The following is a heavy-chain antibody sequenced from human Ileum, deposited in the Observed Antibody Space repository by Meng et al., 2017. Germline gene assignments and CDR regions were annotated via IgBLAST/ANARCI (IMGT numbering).Heavy chain of an antibody. D-gene: IGHD4-23*01. CDR3: ARHGGYSQDF. CDR2: ISHSGSA. J-gene: IGHJ4*02. V-gene: IGHV4-4*02. CDR1: GGSISSNTY. Sequence: QAHLQESGPRLVRPSETLSLACTVSGGSISSNTYWSWVRQPPGKGLEWIGQISHSGSAYYNPSLKSRVTMSVDKSKSQFSLMLTSVTAADTAIYYCARHGGYSQDFWGQGTLVTVSS.